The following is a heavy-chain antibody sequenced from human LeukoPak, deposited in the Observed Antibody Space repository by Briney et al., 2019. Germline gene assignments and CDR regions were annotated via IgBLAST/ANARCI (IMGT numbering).Heavy chain of an antibody. D-gene: IGHD6-13*01. Sequence: ASVKVSCKASGYPFTSYDINWVRRAPGQGLEWMGWINPNSGGTNYTQKFQGRVTMTRDTSISTAYMELSRLRSDDTAVYYCASVAAAGRGWFDPWGQGTLVTVSS. CDR1: GYPFTSYD. CDR2: INPNSGGT. J-gene: IGHJ5*02. CDR3: ASVAAAGRGWFDP. V-gene: IGHV1-2*02.